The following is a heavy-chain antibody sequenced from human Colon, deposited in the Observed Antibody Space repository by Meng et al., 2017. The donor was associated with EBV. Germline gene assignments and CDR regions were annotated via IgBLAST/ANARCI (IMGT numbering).Heavy chain of an antibody. CDR2: IYHSGST. Sequence: QWQVPESGPGPVKLSETLSLPCTGSGGSISSNGYYWDWVRQPPGKGLEWIGAIYHSGSTSCNPSLQSRVTMFVDTSKNQFSLMLTSVTATDTAVYYCARRRGGSGRDCWGQGTLVTVSS. V-gene: IGHV4-39*01. J-gene: IGHJ4*02. CDR3: ARRRGGSGRDC. D-gene: IGHD3-10*01. CDR1: GGSISSNGYY.